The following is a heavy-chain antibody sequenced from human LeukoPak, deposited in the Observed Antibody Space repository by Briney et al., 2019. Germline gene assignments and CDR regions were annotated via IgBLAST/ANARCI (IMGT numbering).Heavy chain of an antibody. Sequence: SETLSLTCAVYGGSFSGYYWSWIRQPPGKGLEWIGEINHSGSTNYNPSLKSRVTISVGTSKNQFSLKLSSVTAADTAVYYCARVVRRYSYGFVNWFDPWGQGTLSPSPQ. CDR3: ARVVRRYSYGFVNWFDP. J-gene: IGHJ5*02. CDR1: GGSFSGYY. V-gene: IGHV4-34*01. CDR2: INHSGST. D-gene: IGHD5-18*01.